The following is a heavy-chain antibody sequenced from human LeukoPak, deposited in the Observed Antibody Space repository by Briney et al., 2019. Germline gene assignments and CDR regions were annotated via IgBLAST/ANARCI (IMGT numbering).Heavy chain of an antibody. CDR1: GGSFSGYY. V-gene: IGHV4-34*01. D-gene: IGHD2-2*02. CDR3: ARALVVPAAILFSYYYYMDV. J-gene: IGHJ6*03. Sequence: PSETLSLTCAVYGGSFSGYYWSWIRQPPGKGLEWIGEINHSGSTNYNPSLKSRVTISVDTSKNQFSLKLSSVTAADTAVYYCARALVVPAAILFSYYYYMDVWGKGTTVTVPS. CDR2: INHSGST.